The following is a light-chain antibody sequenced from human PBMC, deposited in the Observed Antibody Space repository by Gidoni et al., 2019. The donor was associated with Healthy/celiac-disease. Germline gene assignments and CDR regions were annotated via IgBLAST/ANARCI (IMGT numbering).Light chain of an antibody. CDR1: QDISNY. CDR3: QQYDNLPVSFT. Sequence: DIQMTQSPSSLSASVGDRVTITCQASQDISNYLNWYQQKPGKAPKLLIYDASNLETGVPSRFSGSGSGTDFTFTISSLQPEDIATYYCQQYDNLPVSFTFXPXTKVDIK. V-gene: IGKV1-33*01. J-gene: IGKJ3*01. CDR2: DAS.